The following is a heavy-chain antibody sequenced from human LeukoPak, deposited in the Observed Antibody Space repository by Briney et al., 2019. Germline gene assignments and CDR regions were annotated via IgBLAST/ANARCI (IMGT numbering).Heavy chain of an antibody. CDR3: ARDPRQGRSGYYPYYYYGMDV. D-gene: IGHD3-22*01. CDR1: GVTFSSYA. V-gene: IGHV3-30-3*01. Sequence: GGSLRLSCAASGVTFSSYAMHWVRQAPGKGLEWVAVISYDGSNKYYADSVKGRFTISRDNSKNTLYLQMNSLRAEDTAVYYCARDPRQGRSGYYPYYYYGMDVWGQGTTVTVSS. J-gene: IGHJ6*02. CDR2: ISYDGSNK.